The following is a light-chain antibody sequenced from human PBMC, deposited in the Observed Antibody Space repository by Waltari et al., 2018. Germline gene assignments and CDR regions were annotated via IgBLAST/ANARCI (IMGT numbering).Light chain of an antibody. V-gene: IGKV3-20*01. Sequence: EIVLTQSPGTLSLSPGERATLSCRASQSVSSSYLAWYQQKPGQAPRLLIYGASSRATGIPDRFSGSGYGTDFTLTISRLEPEDFAVYYCQQYGSSPTFGQGTKVEIK. J-gene: IGKJ1*01. CDR1: QSVSSSY. CDR3: QQYGSSPT. CDR2: GAS.